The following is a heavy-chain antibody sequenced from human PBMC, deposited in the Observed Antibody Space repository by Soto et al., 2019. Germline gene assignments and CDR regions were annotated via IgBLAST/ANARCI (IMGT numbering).Heavy chain of an antibody. CDR2: ISGSGGSA. J-gene: IGHJ6*03. CDR3: AKGRSYYDYIWGSYYYYMDV. D-gene: IGHD3-16*01. Sequence: GSLRLSCAASGFTFSSYAMGWVRQAPGKGLEWVSAISGSGGSAYYADSVKGRFTISRDNSKNTLYLQMNSLRAEDTAVYYCAKGRSYYDYIWGSYYYYMDVWGKGTTVTVSS. V-gene: IGHV3-23*01. CDR1: GFTFSSYA.